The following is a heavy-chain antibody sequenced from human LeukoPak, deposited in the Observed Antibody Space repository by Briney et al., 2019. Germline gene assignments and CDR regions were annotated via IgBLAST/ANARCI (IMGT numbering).Heavy chain of an antibody. J-gene: IGHJ4*02. CDR3: ASPFCGRIACYGGNY. D-gene: IGHD2-21*01. CDR1: GFTFSSYG. Sequence: GGSLRLSCAASGFTFSSYGMHWVRQAPGKGLVWVSRINSDGRITNYADSVKGRFTISRDNAKNTLYLQMSSLRVEDTAVYYCASPFCGRIACYGGNYWGQGTLVTVSS. V-gene: IGHV3-74*01. CDR2: INSDGRIT.